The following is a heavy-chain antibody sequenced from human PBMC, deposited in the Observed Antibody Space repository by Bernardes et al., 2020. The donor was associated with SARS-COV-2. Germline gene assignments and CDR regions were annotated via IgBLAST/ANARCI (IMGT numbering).Heavy chain of an antibody. V-gene: IGHV4-39*07. J-gene: IGHJ5*02. CDR3: ARGRTYSSWYPRSNWFDP. CDR1: GGPISSSSYY. CDR2: IYYSGST. Sequence: SETLSLTCTFSGGPISSSSYYWGWIRQPPGKGLEWIGSIYYSGSTYYNPSLKSRVTISVDTSKNQFSLKLSSVTAADTAVYYCARGRTYSSWYPRSNWFDPWGQGTLVTVST. D-gene: IGHD6-13*01.